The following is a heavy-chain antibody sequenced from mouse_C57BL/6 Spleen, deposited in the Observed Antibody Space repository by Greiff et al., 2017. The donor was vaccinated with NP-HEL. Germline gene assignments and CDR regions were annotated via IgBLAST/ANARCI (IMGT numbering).Heavy chain of an antibody. V-gene: IGHV7-3*01. CDR2: IRNKANGYTT. Sequence: EVQLVESGGGLVQPGGSLSLSCAASGFTFTDYYMSWVRQPPGKALEWLGFIRNKANGYTTEYSASVKGRFTISRDNSQSILYLQMNALRAEDSATYYCASGELGLDYWGQGTTLTVSS. D-gene: IGHD4-1*01. CDR3: ASGELGLDY. J-gene: IGHJ2*01. CDR1: GFTFTDYY.